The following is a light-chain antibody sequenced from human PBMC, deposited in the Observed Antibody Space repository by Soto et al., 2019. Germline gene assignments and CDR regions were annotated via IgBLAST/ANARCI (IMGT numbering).Light chain of an antibody. CDR2: GAS. V-gene: IGKV3-15*01. CDR3: QQYNNWPPWT. Sequence: EIVMTQSPVTLSMSPGERATLSCRASQSVSSNLAWYQQKPGQAPRLLIYGASTRATGIPARFSGSGSGIEFTLTITSLQSEDFAVYFCQQYNNWPPWTFGHGTKVELK. J-gene: IGKJ1*01. CDR1: QSVSSN.